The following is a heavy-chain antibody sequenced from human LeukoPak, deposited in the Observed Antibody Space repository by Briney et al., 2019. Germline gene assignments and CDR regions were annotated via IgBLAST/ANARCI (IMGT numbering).Heavy chain of an antibody. D-gene: IGHD3-22*01. Sequence: GGSLRLSCTGSGFTFRTYAFSWVRQAPGKGLEWVSATGSNGVTYYADSVKGRFTISRDNSKNALYLQMSGLRADDTAVYYCGIRDTSDYYVFWGQGTLVTVSS. CDR2: TGSNGVT. V-gene: IGHV3-23*01. CDR3: GIRDTSDYYVF. CDR1: GFTFRTYA. J-gene: IGHJ4*02.